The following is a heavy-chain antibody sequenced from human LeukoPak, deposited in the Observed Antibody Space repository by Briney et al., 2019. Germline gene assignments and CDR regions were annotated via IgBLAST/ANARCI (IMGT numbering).Heavy chain of an antibody. Sequence: GASVKVSCKASGYTFTSYYMHWVRQAPGQGLEWMGIINPSGGSTSYAQKFQGRVTMTRDMSTSTVYMELSSLRSEDTAAYYCARGGIAAAGTSGRGRWFDPWGQGTLVTVSS. CDR3: ARGGIAAAGTSGRGRWFDP. CDR1: GYTFTSYY. J-gene: IGHJ5*02. V-gene: IGHV1-46*01. CDR2: INPSGGST. D-gene: IGHD6-13*01.